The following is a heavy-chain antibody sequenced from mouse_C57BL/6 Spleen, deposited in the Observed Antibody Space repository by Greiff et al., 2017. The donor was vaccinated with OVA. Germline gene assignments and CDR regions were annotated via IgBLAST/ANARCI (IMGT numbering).Heavy chain of an antibody. V-gene: IGHV1-62-2*01. Sequence: QVQLQQSGAELVKPGASVKLSCKASGYTFTEYTIHWVKQRSGQGLEWIGWFYPGSGSIKYNEKFKDKATLTADKSSSTVYMELSRLTSEDSAVYFCARHEEDYYGSSYGAMDYWGQGTSGTVSS. CDR3: ARHEEDYYGSSYGAMDY. CDR1: GYTFTEYT. D-gene: IGHD1-1*01. J-gene: IGHJ4*01. CDR2: FYPGSGSI.